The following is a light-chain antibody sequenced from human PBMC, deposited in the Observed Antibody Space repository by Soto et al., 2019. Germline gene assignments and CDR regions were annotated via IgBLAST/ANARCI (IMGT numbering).Light chain of an antibody. V-gene: IGKV1-5*03. CDR1: QSITTW. CDR2: KAT. J-gene: IGKJ2*01. Sequence: DIQMTQSPSTLSASVGDRVTITCRASQSITTWLAWYQQKPGKAPKLLIYKATNLQSGVPSRFSGSGSGTEFSLTICLLQPQDLAVYYLQQYSDYQYTFGQGTKLEIK. CDR3: QQYSDYQYT.